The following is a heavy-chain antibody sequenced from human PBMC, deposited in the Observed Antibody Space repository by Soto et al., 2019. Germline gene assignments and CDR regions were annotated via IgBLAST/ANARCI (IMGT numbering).Heavy chain of an antibody. CDR2: IVVGSGNT. Sequence: SVKVSCKASGFTFTSSAMQWVRQARGQRLEWIGWIVVGSGNTNYAQKFQERVTITRDMSTSTAYMELSSLRSEDTAVYYCAADPGYSFGGGGTFDYWGQGTLVTVSS. CDR3: AADPGYSFGGGGTFDY. CDR1: GFTFTSSA. D-gene: IGHD5-18*01. J-gene: IGHJ4*02. V-gene: IGHV1-58*02.